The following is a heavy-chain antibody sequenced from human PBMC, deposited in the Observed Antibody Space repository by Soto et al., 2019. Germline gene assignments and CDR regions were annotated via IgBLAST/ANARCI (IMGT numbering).Heavy chain of an antibody. V-gene: IGHV3-66*01. CDR3: ARVYYDFWSGYLDY. J-gene: IGHJ4*02. D-gene: IGHD3-3*01. CDR2: IYSGGST. CDR1: GFTVSSNY. Sequence: GGSLRLSCAASGFTVSSNYMSWVRQAPGKGLEWVSVIYSGGSTYYADSVKGRFTISRDNSKNTLYLQMNSLRAEDTAVYYCARVYYDFWSGYLDYWGQGTLVTVSS.